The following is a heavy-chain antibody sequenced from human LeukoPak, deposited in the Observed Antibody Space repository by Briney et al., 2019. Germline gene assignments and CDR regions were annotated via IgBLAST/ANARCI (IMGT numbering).Heavy chain of an antibody. D-gene: IGHD6-19*01. CDR1: GFTFSTYG. V-gene: IGHV3-23*01. Sequence: GGPLRLSCAASGFTFSTYGMSWVRQAPGKGLEWVSVISGSGGSTYYADSVKGRFTISRDNSKNTLYLQMDSLRVEDTAVYYCAKDDGGSSGWYPDSWGQGTLVTVSS. CDR2: ISGSGGST. CDR3: AKDDGGSSGWYPDS. J-gene: IGHJ4*02.